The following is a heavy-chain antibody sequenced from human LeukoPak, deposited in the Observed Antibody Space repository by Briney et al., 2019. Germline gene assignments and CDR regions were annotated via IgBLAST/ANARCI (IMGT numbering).Heavy chain of an antibody. CDR1: GFSFFDYA. CDR2: FSGSAADT. Sequence: GGSLRLSCAASGFSFFDYAISWVRQAPGKGLGWVSTFSGSAADTFYADPVKGRFIISRDAAKNTPYLQMNSLRAEDTALYFCAKGINYFGDHGVDCWGQGTLVTVSS. J-gene: IGHJ4*02. V-gene: IGHV3-23*01. CDR3: AKGINYFGDHGVDC. D-gene: IGHD4-17*01.